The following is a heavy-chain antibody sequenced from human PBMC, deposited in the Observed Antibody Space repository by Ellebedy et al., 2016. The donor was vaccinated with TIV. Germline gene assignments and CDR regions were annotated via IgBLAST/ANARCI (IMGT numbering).Heavy chain of an antibody. CDR2: ISYDGSNK. Sequence: PGGSLRLSCAASGFTFSSYPMHWVRQAPGKGLEWVAVISYDGSNKYYADSVKGRFTISRDNSKNTLFLQMNSLRAEDTAVYYCARDLFGESYWGQGTLVTVSS. D-gene: IGHD3-10*02. J-gene: IGHJ4*02. V-gene: IGHV3-30*01. CDR1: GFTFSSYP. CDR3: ARDLFGESY.